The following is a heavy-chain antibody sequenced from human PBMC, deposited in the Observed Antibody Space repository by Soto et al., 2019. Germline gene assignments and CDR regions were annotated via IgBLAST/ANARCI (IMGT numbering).Heavy chain of an antibody. D-gene: IGHD6-6*01. Sequence: NPSETLSLTCTVSGGSVSSGGYSWNWIRQPPGKGLEWIGYVYYSENTKYNPPLKSRVTISVDTSKDQISLKLSSVTAADTAVYYCARVGLGYSNSWGFDSWGQGTLVTVSS. CDR1: GGSVSSGGYS. CDR3: ARVGLGYSNSWGFDS. CDR2: VYYSENT. J-gene: IGHJ4*02. V-gene: IGHV4-61*08.